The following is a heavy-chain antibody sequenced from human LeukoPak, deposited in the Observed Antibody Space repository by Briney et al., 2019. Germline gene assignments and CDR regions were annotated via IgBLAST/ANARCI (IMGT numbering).Heavy chain of an antibody. J-gene: IGHJ4*02. CDR3: AKDSRYDFWSGTHFDY. CDR1: GFTFSSYG. CDR2: IRYDGSNK. D-gene: IGHD3-3*01. Sequence: GGSLRLSCAASGFTFSSYGMHWVRQAPGKGLEWVAFIRYDGSNKYYADSVKGRFTISRDNSKNTLYLQMNSLRAEDTAVYHCAKDSRYDFWSGTHFDYWGQGTLVTVSS. V-gene: IGHV3-30*02.